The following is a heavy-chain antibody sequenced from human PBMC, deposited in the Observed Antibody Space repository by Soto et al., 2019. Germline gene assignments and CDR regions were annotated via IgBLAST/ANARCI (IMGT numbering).Heavy chain of an antibody. J-gene: IGHJ5*02. V-gene: IGHV4-59*08. CDR3: ARLSYDILTGYLDRFDP. CDR2: IYYSGST. Sequence: SETLSLTCTVSGGSISSYYWSWIRQPPGKGLEWIGYIYYSGSTNYNPSLKSRVTISVDTSKNQFSLKLSSVTAADTAVYYCARLSYDILTGYLDRFDPSGQGTLVIVSS. CDR1: GGSISSYY. D-gene: IGHD3-9*01.